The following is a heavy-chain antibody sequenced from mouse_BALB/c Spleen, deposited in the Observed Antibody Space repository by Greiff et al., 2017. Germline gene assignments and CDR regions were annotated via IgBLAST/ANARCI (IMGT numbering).Heavy chain of an antibody. CDR2: IYPSDSYT. V-gene: IGHV1-69*02. J-gene: IGHJ3*01. Sequence: QVQLQQPGAELVRPGASVKLSCKASGYTFTSYWINWVKQRPGQGLEWIGNIYPSDSYTNYNQKFKGKATLTVDKSSSTAYMQLSSLTSEDSAVYYCARSPYGNLAYWGQGTLVTVSA. CDR1: GYTFTSYW. D-gene: IGHD2-1*01. CDR3: ARSPYGNLAY.